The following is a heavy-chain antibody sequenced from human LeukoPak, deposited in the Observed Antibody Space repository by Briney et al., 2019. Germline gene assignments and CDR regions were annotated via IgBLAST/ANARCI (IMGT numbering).Heavy chain of an antibody. D-gene: IGHD1-20*01. CDR3: ARDYNWNPATTDAFDI. J-gene: IGHJ3*02. CDR1: GYTFTSYG. V-gene: IGHV1-18*01. CDR2: ISAYNGNT. Sequence: ASVKVSCKASGYTFTSYGISWVRQAPGQGLEWMGWISAYNGNTNYAQKLQGRVTMTTDTSTSTAYMELRSLRSDDTAVYYCARDYNWNPATTDAFDIWGQGTMVTVSS.